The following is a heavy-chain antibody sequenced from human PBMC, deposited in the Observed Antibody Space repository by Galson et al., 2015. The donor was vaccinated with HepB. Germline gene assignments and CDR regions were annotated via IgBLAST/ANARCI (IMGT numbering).Heavy chain of an antibody. CDR2: ISGSGGPT. Sequence: SLRLSCAASGFTFSSYAMTWVRQAPGKGLEWLSGISGSGGPTYYADSVKGRFTISRDNSKNTLYLQMNSLRAEDTAVYYCAKFFRIRRNTFFGVAQGGNALDIWGQGTMVPISS. V-gene: IGHV3-23*01. J-gene: IGHJ3*02. D-gene: IGHD3-3*01. CDR1: GFTFSSYA. CDR3: AKFFRIRRNTFFGVAQGGNALDI.